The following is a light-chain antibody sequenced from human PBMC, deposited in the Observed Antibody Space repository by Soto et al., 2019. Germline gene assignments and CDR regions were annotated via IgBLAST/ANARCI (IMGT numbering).Light chain of an antibody. V-gene: IGKV1-5*01. CDR2: DAS. CDR3: QQYNSYPYT. J-gene: IGKJ2*01. Sequence: DIQMTQSPSTLSASVGDRVTITCRASQSISSWLAWYQQKPGKAPKLLIYDASSLESGVPSRFSGSGSGTEFTLTISSLQTDDFATYSCQQYNSYPYTFGQGTKLEIK. CDR1: QSISSW.